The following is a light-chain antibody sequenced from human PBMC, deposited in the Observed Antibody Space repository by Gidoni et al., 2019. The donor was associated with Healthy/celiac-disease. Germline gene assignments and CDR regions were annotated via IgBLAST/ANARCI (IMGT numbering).Light chain of an antibody. Sequence: QLVLTKSPSASASLGASVKLTCTLSSGHSSYAIAWHQQQPEKGPRYLMKLNSDGSHSKGDGIPDRFSGSSSGAERYLTISSLQSEDEADYYCQTWGTGPSYVFGTGTKVTVL. CDR1: SGHSSYA. CDR3: QTWGTGPSYV. CDR2: LNSDGSH. J-gene: IGLJ1*01. V-gene: IGLV4-69*01.